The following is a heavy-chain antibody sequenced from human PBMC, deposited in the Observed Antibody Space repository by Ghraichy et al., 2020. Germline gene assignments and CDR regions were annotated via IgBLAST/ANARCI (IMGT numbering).Heavy chain of an antibody. CDR1: GFSFQTFA. Sequence: GGSLRLSCATSGFSFQTFAMNWVRQAPGKGLEWLSSITTAGTYIYYADSVKGRFTISRDNAKNSLYLQMSGLSAEDTAVYYCARGHGVSQYSYYGLDVLGQGTTGTGSS. J-gene: IGHJ6*02. CDR3: ARGHGVSQYSYYGLDV. D-gene: IGHD3-3*01. CDR2: ITTAGTYI. V-gene: IGHV3-21*01.